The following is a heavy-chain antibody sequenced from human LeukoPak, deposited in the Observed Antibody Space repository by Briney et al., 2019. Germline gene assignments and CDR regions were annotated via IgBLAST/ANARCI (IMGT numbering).Heavy chain of an antibody. CDR3: ARRKYYYEDRDAFDI. V-gene: IGHV3-7*01. J-gene: IGHJ3*02. CDR2: IKEDGGEG. CDR1: GFTFSSYW. D-gene: IGHD3-22*01. Sequence: GGSLRLSCAASGFTFSSYWMTWVRQAPGKGLEWVANIKEDGGEGYYVDSVKGRFTVSRDNAKNSLYLQLASLRAEDTAVYYCARRKYYYEDRDAFDIWGQGTIVTVSS.